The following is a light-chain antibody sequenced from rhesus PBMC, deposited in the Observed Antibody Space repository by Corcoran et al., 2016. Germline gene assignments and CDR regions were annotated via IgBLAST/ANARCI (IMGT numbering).Light chain of an antibody. CDR2: YAS. CDR3: QKYNDWPYS. J-gene: IGKJ2*01. V-gene: IGKV3-35*02. CDR1: QSVGST. Sequence: ETVMMQSPATLSLSPGERATLSCRASQSVGSTLAWYQQKPGQAPRPHIYYASSRATGIPDRFSGGGSGKEFTLTISSLDPEDVGVYYCQKYNDWPYSFGQGTKVEIK.